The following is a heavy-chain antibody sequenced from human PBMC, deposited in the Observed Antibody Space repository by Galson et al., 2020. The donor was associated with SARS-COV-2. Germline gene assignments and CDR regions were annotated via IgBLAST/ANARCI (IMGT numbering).Heavy chain of an antibody. CDR2: IYRAGNT. Sequence: GGSLRLSCAASGFIVSDNYMGWVRQAPGKGLEWFSIIYRAGNTNYADSVKGRFTISRDNSKNTLFLQMDSLRAEDTAVYYCGKVRSSSSGWFNFDYWGQGTLVTVSS. CDR1: GFIVSDNY. CDR3: GKVRSSSSGWFNFDY. J-gene: IGHJ4*02. D-gene: IGHD6-19*01. V-gene: IGHV3-53*01.